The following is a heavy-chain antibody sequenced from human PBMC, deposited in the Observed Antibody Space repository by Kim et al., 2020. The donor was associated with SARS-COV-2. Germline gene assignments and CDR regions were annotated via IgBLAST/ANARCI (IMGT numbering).Heavy chain of an antibody. D-gene: IGHD3-22*01. Sequence: ASVKVSCKASGYTFTSYAMHWVRQAPGQRLEWMGWINAGNGNTKYSQKFQGRVTITRDTSASTAYMELSSLRSEDTAVYYCARVSDSSGYYLFDYWGQGTLVTVSS. CDR3: ARVSDSSGYYLFDY. V-gene: IGHV1-3*01. J-gene: IGHJ4*02. CDR2: INAGNGNT. CDR1: GYTFTSYA.